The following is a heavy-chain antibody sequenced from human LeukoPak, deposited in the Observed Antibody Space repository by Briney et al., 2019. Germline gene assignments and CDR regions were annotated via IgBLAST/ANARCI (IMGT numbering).Heavy chain of an antibody. CDR2: IYYSGST. V-gene: IGHV4-59*12. Sequence: SETLSLTCTVSGGSISSYYWSWIRQPPGKGLEWIGYIYYSGSTNYNPSLKSRVTISVDTSKNQFSLKLSSVTAADTAVYYCAIPGIAAAGPTYYYGMDVWGQGTTVTVSS. D-gene: IGHD6-13*01. J-gene: IGHJ6*02. CDR1: GGSISSYY. CDR3: AIPGIAAAGPTYYYGMDV.